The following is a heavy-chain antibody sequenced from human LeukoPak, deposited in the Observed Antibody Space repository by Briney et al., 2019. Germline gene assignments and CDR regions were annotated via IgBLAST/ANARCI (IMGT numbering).Heavy chain of an antibody. CDR1: GFTLSNYN. Sequence: GGSLRLSCAASGFTLSNYNMNWVRQAPGKGLEWVSAISGSGGSTYYTDSVKGRFTISRDNSKNTLYLQMNSLRAEDTAVYYCAKGLGADGYYYMDVWGKGTTVTISS. D-gene: IGHD3-16*01. CDR2: ISGSGGST. J-gene: IGHJ6*03. CDR3: AKGLGADGYYYMDV. V-gene: IGHV3-23*01.